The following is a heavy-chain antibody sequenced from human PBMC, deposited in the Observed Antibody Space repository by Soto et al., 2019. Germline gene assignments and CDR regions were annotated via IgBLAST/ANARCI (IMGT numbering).Heavy chain of an antibody. D-gene: IGHD2-2*01. Sequence: QVHMVQSGAEVKKPGSSVKVSCKASGGTFSSYAISWVRQAPGQGLEWMGGIIPIFGTANYAQKFQGRVTITADESTSPAYMELSSLTSKATAGYYGAKGSEQEVPFYYWGQGTLVTFSS. V-gene: IGHV1-69*12. J-gene: IGHJ4*02. CDR1: GGTFSSYA. CDR3: AKGSEQEVPFYY. CDR2: IIPIFGTA.